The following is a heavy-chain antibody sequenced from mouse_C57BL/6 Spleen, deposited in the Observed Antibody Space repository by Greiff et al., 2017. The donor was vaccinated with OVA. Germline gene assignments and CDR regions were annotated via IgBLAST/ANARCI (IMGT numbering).Heavy chain of an antibody. CDR2: IDPETGGT. V-gene: IGHV1-15*01. Sequence: QVQLKESGAELVRPGASVTLSCKASGYTFTDYEMHWVKQTPVHGLEWIGAIDPETGGTAYNQKFKGKAILTADKSSSTAYMELRSLTSEDSAVYYCTRSPSRNYYGYFDVWGTGTTVTVSS. CDR3: TRSPSRNYYGYFDV. J-gene: IGHJ1*03. CDR1: GYTFTDYE.